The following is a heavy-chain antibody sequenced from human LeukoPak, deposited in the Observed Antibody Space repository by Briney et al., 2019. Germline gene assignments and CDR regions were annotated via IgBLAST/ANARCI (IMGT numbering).Heavy chain of an antibody. CDR3: ARAGIAAAKGPDY. D-gene: IGHD6-13*01. CDR1: GFTFSSYS. V-gene: IGHV3-21*05. J-gene: IGHJ4*02. Sequence: GGTLRLSCAASGFTFSSYSMNGVPPAPGKGLEGVSYISSSSSYIYYADSVKGRVTISRDNAKNSLYLQMNSLRAEDTAVYYCARAGIAAAKGPDYGGQGTVVTVST. CDR2: ISSSSSYI.